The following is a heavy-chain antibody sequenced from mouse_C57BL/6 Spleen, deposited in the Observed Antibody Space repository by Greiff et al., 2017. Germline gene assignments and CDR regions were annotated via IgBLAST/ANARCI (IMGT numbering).Heavy chain of an antibody. CDR1: GYTFTSYW. D-gene: IGHD1-1*01. Sequence: QVQLQQPGTELVKPGASVKLSCKASGYTFTSYWMHWVKQRPGQGLEWIGNINPSNGGTNYNEKFKSKATLTVDKSSSTAYMQLSSLTSEDSAVYFCARGNYYGRSYRAMDYWGQGTSVTVSS. J-gene: IGHJ4*01. CDR2: INPSNGGT. V-gene: IGHV1-53*01. CDR3: ARGNYYGRSYRAMDY.